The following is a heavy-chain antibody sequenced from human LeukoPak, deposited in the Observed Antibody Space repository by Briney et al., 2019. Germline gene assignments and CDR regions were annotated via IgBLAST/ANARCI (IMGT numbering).Heavy chain of an antibody. CDR1: GGSISSSSYY. D-gene: IGHD6-19*01. Sequence: PSETLSLTCTVSGGSISSSSYYWSWIRQPPGKGLEWIGEINHSGSTNYNPSLKSRVTISVDTSKNQFSLKLSSVTAADTAVYYCASRKAVPWGQGTLVTVSS. CDR2: INHSGST. V-gene: IGHV4-39*07. CDR3: ASRKAVP. J-gene: IGHJ5*02.